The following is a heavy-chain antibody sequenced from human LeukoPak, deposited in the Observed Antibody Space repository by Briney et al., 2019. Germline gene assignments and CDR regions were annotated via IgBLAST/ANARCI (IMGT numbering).Heavy chain of an antibody. Sequence: GRSLRLSCTASGFTFGDYAMSWVRQAPGKGLEWVGFIRSKAYGGTTEYAASVKGRFTISRDDSKSIAYLQMNSLKTEDTAVYYCTRGSPYYDFWSGCPSSYYFDYWGQGTLVTVSS. CDR2: IRSKAYGGTT. V-gene: IGHV3-49*04. CDR3: TRGSPYYDFWSGCPSSYYFDY. CDR1: GFTFGDYA. D-gene: IGHD3-3*01. J-gene: IGHJ4*02.